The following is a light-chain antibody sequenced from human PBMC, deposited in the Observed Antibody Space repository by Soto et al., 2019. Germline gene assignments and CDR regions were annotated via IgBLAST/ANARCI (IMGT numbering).Light chain of an antibody. CDR3: QQYPSYSLT. V-gene: IGKV1-5*03. J-gene: IGKJ4*01. CDR2: KAS. Sequence: VGDRVTITCRASQSISSWVAWYQQKPGKAPKLLIYKASRLEGGVPSRFSGSGSGTDFTLTISSLQPDDFATYYCQQYPSYSLTFGGGTKVDIK. CDR1: QSISSW.